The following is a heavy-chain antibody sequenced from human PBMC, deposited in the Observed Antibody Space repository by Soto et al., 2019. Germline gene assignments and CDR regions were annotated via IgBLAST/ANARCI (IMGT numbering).Heavy chain of an antibody. V-gene: IGHV3-53*01. CDR1: GITVSSYY. J-gene: IGHJ4*02. CDR3: ARIPYDNSGTIFDY. CDR2: IYAGTIT. D-gene: IGHD3-22*01. Sequence: EVQLVESGGGLIQPGGSLRLSCAVSGITVSSYYMSWVRQAAGKGLEWVSVIYAGTITYYADSVKGRFTIYRDNSKNTLNLEMNSLRVEDTAVYYCARIPYDNSGTIFDYWGQGTLVTASS.